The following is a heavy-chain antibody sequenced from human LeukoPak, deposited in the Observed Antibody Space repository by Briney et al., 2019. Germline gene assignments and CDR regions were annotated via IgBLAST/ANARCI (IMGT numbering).Heavy chain of an antibody. J-gene: IGHJ4*02. CDR1: GFTFSTYA. V-gene: IGHV3-23*01. CDR3: AKGRWLPLPDL. CDR2: ISDSGANK. Sequence: PGGSLRLSCAASGFTFSTYAINWVRQAPGKGMEWVSLISDSGANKHYAASVKGRFTISRDNSKDTLYLQMNGLRAEDTAVYYCAKGRWLPLPDLGGQGTLVTVSS. D-gene: IGHD5-24*01.